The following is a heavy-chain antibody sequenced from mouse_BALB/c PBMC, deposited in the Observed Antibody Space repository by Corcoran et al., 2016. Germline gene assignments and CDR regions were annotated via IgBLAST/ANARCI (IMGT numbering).Heavy chain of an antibody. CDR2: IDPANGNT. Sequence: EVQLQQSGTALVKPGASVKLPCTASGFNIKDTYMHWVKQRPEQGLAWIGRIDPANGNTKYDPKFQGKATITADTSSNTAYLQLSSLTSEDTAVYYCARQLAYWGQGTLVTVSA. CDR1: GFNIKDTY. CDR3: ARQLAY. V-gene: IGHV14-3*02. J-gene: IGHJ3*01.